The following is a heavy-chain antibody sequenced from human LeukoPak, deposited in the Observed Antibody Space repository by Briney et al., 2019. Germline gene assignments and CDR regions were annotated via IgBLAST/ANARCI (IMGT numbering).Heavy chain of an antibody. CDR1: GFTFSVYG. V-gene: IGHV3-48*04. D-gene: IGHD2-2*01. Sequence: QPGGSLRLSCAVSGFTFSVYGMNWVRQAPGKGLEWLSHISSGGTTIYYADSVKGRFTVSRDNVENSLFLQMNSLRVDDTAVYYCVREFEVPAAAPDYYYFYYMDVWGTGTTVTVSS. CDR2: ISSGGTTI. CDR3: VREFEVPAAAPDYYYFYYMDV. J-gene: IGHJ6*03.